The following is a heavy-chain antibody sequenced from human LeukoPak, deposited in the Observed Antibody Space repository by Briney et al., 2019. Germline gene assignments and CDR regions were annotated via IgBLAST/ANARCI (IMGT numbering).Heavy chain of an antibody. J-gene: IGHJ4*02. CDR3: ARDLMVGYYDSSGYPDY. V-gene: IGHV1-46*01. CDR1: GYTFTSYC. CDR2: INPSGGST. D-gene: IGHD3-22*01. Sequence: ASVKVSCKASGYTFTSYCMHWVRQAPGQGLEWMGIINPSGGSTSYAQKFQGRVTMTRDTSTSTVYMELSSLRSEDTAVYYCARDLMVGYYDSSGYPDYWGQGTLVTVSS.